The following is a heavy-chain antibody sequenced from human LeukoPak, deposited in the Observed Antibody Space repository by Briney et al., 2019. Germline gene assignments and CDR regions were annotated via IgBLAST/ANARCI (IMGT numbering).Heavy chain of an antibody. V-gene: IGHV3-33*01. CDR3: ARGEGSDY. J-gene: IGHJ4*02. Sequence: PGGSLRLSCAASGFTFSSYGMHWVRQAPGKGLEWGALIWYDGSNKYYADSVKGRFTISRDNSKNSLYLQMDSLRVEDTAVYYCARGEGSDYWGQGTLVTVSS. CDR1: GFTFSSYG. CDR2: IWYDGSNK. D-gene: IGHD3-10*01.